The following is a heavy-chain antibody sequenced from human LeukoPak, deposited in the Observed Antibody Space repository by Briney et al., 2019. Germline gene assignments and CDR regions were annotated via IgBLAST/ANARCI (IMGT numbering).Heavy chain of an antibody. CDR3: ARNKINTVTTGWYFDL. Sequence: PGGSLRLSCAASGFTFSSYGMNWVRQAPGKGLEWVSFVSIGGTYVYYADSVKGRFTISRDDAKNSLYLQMNSLTAEDTAEYYCARNKINTVTTGWYFDLWGRGTLVTVSS. J-gene: IGHJ2*01. CDR2: VSIGGTYV. D-gene: IGHD4-17*01. V-gene: IGHV3-21*01. CDR1: GFTFSSYG.